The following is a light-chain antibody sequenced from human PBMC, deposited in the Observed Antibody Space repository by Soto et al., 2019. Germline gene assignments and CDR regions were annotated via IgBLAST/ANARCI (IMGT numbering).Light chain of an antibody. CDR2: GAS. V-gene: IGKV3-20*01. J-gene: IGKJ3*01. Sequence: EIVLTQSPGTLSLSPGERATLSCRASQSVSSSYLAWYQQKPGQAPRLLIYGASSRATGIPDRFSGSGSGTDFTLTISRLEPEDFEVYYCQQYGSSPATFGPGTKVDI. CDR1: QSVSSSY. CDR3: QQYGSSPAT.